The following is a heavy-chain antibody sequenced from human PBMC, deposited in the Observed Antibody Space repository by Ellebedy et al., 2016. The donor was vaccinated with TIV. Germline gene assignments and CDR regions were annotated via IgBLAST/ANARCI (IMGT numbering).Heavy chain of an antibody. Sequence: PGGSLRLSCEASESTFSSYGMSWVRQAPGKGLDWVSSISTTDGTHYADSVKGRFTISRDNPKNTLYLQMNSLRVEDTAVYYCATQLWNTEFWGQGTLVIVSS. V-gene: IGHV3-23*01. CDR1: ESTFSSYG. CDR2: ISTTDGT. CDR3: ATQLWNTEF. J-gene: IGHJ4*02. D-gene: IGHD5-24*01.